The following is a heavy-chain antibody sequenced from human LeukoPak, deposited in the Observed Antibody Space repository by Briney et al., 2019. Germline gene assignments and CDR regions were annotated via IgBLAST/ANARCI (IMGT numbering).Heavy chain of an antibody. CDR1: GWSFSGYY. V-gene: IGHV4-34*01. D-gene: IGHD3-3*01. CDR2: INHSGST. CDR3: ARGSPLTIFGVVRLKNWFDP. J-gene: IGHJ5*02. Sequence: SETLSLTCAVYGWSFSGYYWSWIRQPPGKGLEWIGEINHSGSTNYNPSLKSRVTISVDTSKNQFSLKLSSVTAADTAVYYCARGSPLTIFGVVRLKNWFDPWGQGTLVTVSS.